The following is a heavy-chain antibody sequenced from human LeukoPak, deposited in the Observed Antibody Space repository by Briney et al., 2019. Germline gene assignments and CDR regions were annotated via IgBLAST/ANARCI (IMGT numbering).Heavy chain of an antibody. Sequence: SGGSLRLSCAASGFTLSNAWMSWVRQAPGKGLEWVGRIKSKTDGGTTDYAAPVKGRFTISRDDSKNTLYLQMNSLKTEDTAVYYCTTDPEKSYYYDSSGYYYPAPGYWGQGTLVTVSS. J-gene: IGHJ4*02. CDR3: TTDPEKSYYYDSSGYYYPAPGY. CDR1: GFTLSNAW. V-gene: IGHV3-15*01. CDR2: IKSKTDGGTT. D-gene: IGHD3-22*01.